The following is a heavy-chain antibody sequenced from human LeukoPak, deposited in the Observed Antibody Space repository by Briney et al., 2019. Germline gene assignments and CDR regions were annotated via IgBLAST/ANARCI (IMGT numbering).Heavy chain of an antibody. Sequence: ASAKVSCKVSGYTLTELSMHWVRQAPGKGLEWMGGFDPEDGETIYAQKFQGRVTMTEDTSTDTAYMELSSLRSEDTAVYYCATHDILTGYALPDYWGQGTLVTVSS. CDR1: GYTLTELS. J-gene: IGHJ4*02. CDR3: ATHDILTGYALPDY. D-gene: IGHD3-9*01. V-gene: IGHV1-24*01. CDR2: FDPEDGET.